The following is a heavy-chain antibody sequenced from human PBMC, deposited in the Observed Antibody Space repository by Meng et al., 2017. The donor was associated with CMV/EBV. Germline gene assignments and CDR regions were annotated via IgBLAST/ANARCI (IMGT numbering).Heavy chain of an antibody. J-gene: IGHJ5*02. CDR1: GFSHSTSGVG. V-gene: IGHV2-5*02. D-gene: IGHD6-13*01. CDR3: AHRGRIAAAGTDWFDP. Sequence: QCTLKGSGPTLVKPTQTLTLSCTFSGFSHSTSGVGVGWIRQPPGKALEWLALIYWDDDKRYSPSLKSRLTITKDTSKNQVVLTMTNMDPVDTATYYCAHRGRIAAAGTDWFDPWGQGTLVTVSS. CDR2: IYWDDDK.